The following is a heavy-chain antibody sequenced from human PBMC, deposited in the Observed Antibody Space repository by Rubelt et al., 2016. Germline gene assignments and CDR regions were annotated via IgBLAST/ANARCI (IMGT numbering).Heavy chain of an antibody. CDR3: ARISSGWAEDY. CDR1: GFSFSTSW. D-gene: IGHD6-19*01. J-gene: IGHJ4*02. CDR2: INKDGSGD. Sequence: EVQLVESGGGLVQPGGSLRLSCVASGFSFSTSWMSWVRRAPGRGLAWVAQINKDGSGDHYVDSVKGRFTISRDNAKNSLYLQMNSLRAEDTAMYYCARISSGWAEDYWGQGTLVTVSS. V-gene: IGHV3-7*03.